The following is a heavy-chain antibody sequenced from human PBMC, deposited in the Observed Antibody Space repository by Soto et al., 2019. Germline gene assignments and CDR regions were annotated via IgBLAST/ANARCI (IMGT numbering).Heavy chain of an antibody. V-gene: IGHV3-30-3*01. J-gene: IGHJ6*02. Sequence: GGSRRLSCVASAFSFSHYAMRWVRQAPGKGLECVAVISYDGNIKRYADSVKGRFTISRDNSENTLYLQMNSLSPEDTAVYYCARAGYCSGGRCYSPYYYYYGMDVWGQGTTVTVSS. D-gene: IGHD2-15*01. CDR3: ARAGYCSGGRCYSPYYYYYGMDV. CDR1: AFSFSHYA. CDR2: ISYDGNIK.